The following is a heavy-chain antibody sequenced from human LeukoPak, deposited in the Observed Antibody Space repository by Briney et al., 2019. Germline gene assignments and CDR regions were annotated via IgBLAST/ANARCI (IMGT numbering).Heavy chain of an antibody. CDR2: IYTSGST. CDR1: GGSISSYY. V-gene: IGHV4-4*07. CDR3: ARLTQGSGTYGLDY. D-gene: IGHD3-10*01. J-gene: IGHJ4*02. Sequence: SETLSLTCTVSGGSISSYYWSWIRRPAGKGLEWIGRIYTSGSTNYNPSLKSRVTMSVDTSKNQFSMKLTSVTAAHTAVYYCARLTQGSGTYGLDYSGQGTLVTVSS.